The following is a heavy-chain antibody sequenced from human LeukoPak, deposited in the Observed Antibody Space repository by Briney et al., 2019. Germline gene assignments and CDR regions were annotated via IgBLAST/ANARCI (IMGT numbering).Heavy chain of an antibody. J-gene: IGHJ6*04. V-gene: IGHV4-59*01. D-gene: IGHD2-2*01. CDR2: VYYSGST. CDR1: GGSISSYY. CDR3: ARFGEDGIVVVPAAVDV. Sequence: SETLSLTCTVSGGSISSYYWSWIRQPPRKGLEWIGYVYYSGSTNYNPSLKSRVTISVDTSKNQFSLKLSSVTAADTAVYYCARFGEDGIVVVPAAVDVWGKGTTVTISS.